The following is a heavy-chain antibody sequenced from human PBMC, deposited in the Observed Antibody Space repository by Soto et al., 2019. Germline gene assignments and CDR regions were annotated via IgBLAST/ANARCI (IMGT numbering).Heavy chain of an antibody. J-gene: IGHJ4*02. CDR3: ARAIVVVTAAPDY. Sequence: LRLSCAASLFTFSIYAMPWVRQAPGKGLEWVAVISYDGSNKYYADSVRGRFTISRDNSKNTLYLQMNSLRAEDTAVYYCARAIVVVTAAPDYWGQGTLVTVSS. CDR1: LFTFSIYA. CDR2: ISYDGSNK. D-gene: IGHD2-21*02. V-gene: IGHV3-30-3*01.